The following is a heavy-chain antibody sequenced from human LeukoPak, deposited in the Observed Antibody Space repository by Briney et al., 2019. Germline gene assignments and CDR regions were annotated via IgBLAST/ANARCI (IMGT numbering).Heavy chain of an antibody. CDR1: GFTFSSYA. V-gene: IGHV3-30-3*01. CDR2: ISYDGSNK. J-gene: IGHJ4*02. D-gene: IGHD3-10*02. CDR3: ARVPVPSHFDY. Sequence: GRSLRLSCAASGFTFSSYAMHWVRQAPGKGLEWVAVISYDGSNKYYADSVKGRFTISRDNAKNSLYLQMNSLRAEDTAVYYCARVPVPSHFDYWGQGTLVTVSS.